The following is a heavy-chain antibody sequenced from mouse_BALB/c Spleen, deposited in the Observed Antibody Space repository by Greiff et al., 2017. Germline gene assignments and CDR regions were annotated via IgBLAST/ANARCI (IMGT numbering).Heavy chain of an antibody. J-gene: IGHJ2*01. CDR1: GYTFTSYV. CDR2: INPYNDGT. CDR3: ARGGITTVVEGY. D-gene: IGHD1-1*01. V-gene: IGHV1-14*01. Sequence: VQLKESGPELVKPGASVKMSCKASGYTFTSYVMHWVKQKPGQGLEWIGYINPYNDGTKYNEKFKGKATLTSDKSSSTAYMELSSTASEDSAVYYCARGGITTVVEGYWGQGTTLTVSS.